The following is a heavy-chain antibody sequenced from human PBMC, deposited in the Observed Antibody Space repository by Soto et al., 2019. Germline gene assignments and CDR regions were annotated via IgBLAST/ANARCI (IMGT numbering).Heavy chain of an antibody. V-gene: IGHV3-23*01. J-gene: IGHJ4*02. CDR1: GFTFSSYV. D-gene: IGHD3-22*01. CDR2: IVGGGFRT. CDR3: APRGPGGAYYPFDY. Sequence: GGSLRLSCAASGFTFSSYVMSWVRQAPGKGLEWVSSIVGGGFRTYYADSVKGRFTISRDNSNNILYLQMNSLRAEDTAVYYCAPRGPGGAYYPFDYWGQGTLVTVSS.